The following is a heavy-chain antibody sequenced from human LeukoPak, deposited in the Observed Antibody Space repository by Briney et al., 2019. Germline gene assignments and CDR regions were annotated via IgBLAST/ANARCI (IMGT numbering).Heavy chain of an antibody. CDR3: ARGRIGGPKAPFDY. CDR1: GGSPSNHN. V-gene: IGHV4-59*11. CDR2: IYDSGST. Sequence: PSETLSLTCTVSGGSPSNHNWSSIRHPPRKGLERIGHIYDSGSTTYTPSLKSRVTMSVDTSKNQFSLNLSSVTAADTAVYYCARGRIGGPKAPFDYWGQGTLVTVSS. D-gene: IGHD3-16*01. J-gene: IGHJ4*02.